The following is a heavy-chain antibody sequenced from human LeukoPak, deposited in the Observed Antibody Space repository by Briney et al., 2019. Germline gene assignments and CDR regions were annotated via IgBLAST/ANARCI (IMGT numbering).Heavy chain of an antibody. Sequence: GGSLRLSCAASGFSFGRYEMNWVRQAPGKGLEWVSYICTTGSTVYYADSVEGGFTMSRDNAKNLLYLQMNSLRAEDAAVYYCAKDFPHYYESSHGMDAWGQGTTVTVSS. CDR2: ICTTGSTV. V-gene: IGHV3-48*03. CDR1: GFSFGRYE. J-gene: IGHJ6*02. D-gene: IGHD3-22*01. CDR3: AKDFPHYYESSHGMDA.